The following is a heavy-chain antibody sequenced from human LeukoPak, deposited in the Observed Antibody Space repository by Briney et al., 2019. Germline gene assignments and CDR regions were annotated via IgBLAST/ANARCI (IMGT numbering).Heavy chain of an antibody. CDR1: GFTFSSYS. Sequence: GGSLRLSXAASGFTFSSYSMNWVRQAPGKGLEWVSSISSSSSYIYYADSVKGRFTISRDNAKNSLYLQMNSLRAEDTAVYYCARDLEYNWFDPWGQGTLVTVSS. V-gene: IGHV3-21*01. J-gene: IGHJ5*02. CDR3: ARDLEYNWFDP. CDR2: ISSSSSYI.